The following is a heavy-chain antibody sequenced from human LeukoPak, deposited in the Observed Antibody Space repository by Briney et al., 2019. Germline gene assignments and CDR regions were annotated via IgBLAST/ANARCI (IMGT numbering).Heavy chain of an antibody. D-gene: IGHD5-24*01. V-gene: IGHV4-39*02. J-gene: IGHJ4*02. Sequence: PSETLSLTCTVSGDSICTSNSYWGWIRQPPGKGLEWIGSIYYSGNTYYNASLKSRVTISVDTSKNQFSLKLSSVTAADTAVYDCARDGEVEMATNYWGQGTLVTVSS. CDR1: GDSICTSNSY. CDR3: ARDGEVEMATNY. CDR2: IYYSGNT.